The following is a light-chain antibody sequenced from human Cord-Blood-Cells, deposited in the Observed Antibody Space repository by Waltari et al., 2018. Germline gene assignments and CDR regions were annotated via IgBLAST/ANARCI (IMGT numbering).Light chain of an antibody. CDR3: SSYTSSSTQHAV. CDR1: SSDVGGYNY. V-gene: IGLV2-14*03. Sequence: QSALTQPASVSGSPGQSITISCTGTSSDVGGYNYVSWYQQHPGKAPKPMIYDVSNRPSGVSNRFSGSKSGNTASLTISGLQAEDEADYYCSSYTSSSTQHAVFGGGTQLTVL. J-gene: IGLJ7*01. CDR2: DVS.